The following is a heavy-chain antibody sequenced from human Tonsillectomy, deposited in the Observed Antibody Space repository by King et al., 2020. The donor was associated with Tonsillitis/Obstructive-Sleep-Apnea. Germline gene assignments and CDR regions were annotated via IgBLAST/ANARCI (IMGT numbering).Heavy chain of an antibody. D-gene: IGHD1-1*01. V-gene: IGHV3-30*04. J-gene: IGHJ4*02. CDR3: AVSTSMAPFDY. Sequence: VQLVQSGGGVVQPGRSLRLSCAASGLTFSSFAMHWVRQAPGKGLEWVAIISYDGSNKYYADSVKGRFTISRDNSKNTLYLQMNRLRAEDTAVYYCAVSTSMAPFDYWGLGSLVTVSS. CDR2: ISYDGSNK. CDR1: GLTFSSFA.